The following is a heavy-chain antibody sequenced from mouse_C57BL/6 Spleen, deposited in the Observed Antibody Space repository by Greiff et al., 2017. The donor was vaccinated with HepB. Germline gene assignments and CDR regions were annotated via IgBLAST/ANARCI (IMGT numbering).Heavy chain of an antibody. CDR3: AREHGNYDYYAMDY. D-gene: IGHD2-1*01. V-gene: IGHV1-55*01. CDR1: GYTFTSYW. J-gene: IGHJ4*01. Sequence: QVQLKQSGAELVKPGASVKMSCKASGYTFTSYWITWVKQRPGQGLEWIGDIYPGSGSTNYNEKFKSKATLTVDTSSSTAYMQLSSLTSEDSAVYYCAREHGNYDYYAMDYWGQGTSVTVSS. CDR2: IYPGSGST.